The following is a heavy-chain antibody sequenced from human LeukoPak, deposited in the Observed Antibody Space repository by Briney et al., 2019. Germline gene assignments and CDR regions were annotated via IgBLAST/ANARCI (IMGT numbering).Heavy chain of an antibody. CDR2: ISGSGGST. CDR1: GFTFSTYA. V-gene: IGHV3-23*01. Sequence: GGSLRPSCAASGFTFSTYAMSWVRQAPGKGLEWVSAISGSGGSTYYADSVKGRFTISRDNFKNTLYLQVNSLRAEDTAVYYCAKTGSSSWYTFDYWGQGTLVTVSS. D-gene: IGHD6-13*01. CDR3: AKTGSSSWYTFDY. J-gene: IGHJ4*02.